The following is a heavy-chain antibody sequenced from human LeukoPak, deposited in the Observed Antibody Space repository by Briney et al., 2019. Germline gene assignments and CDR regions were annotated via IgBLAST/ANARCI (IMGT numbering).Heavy chain of an antibody. CDR3: AREYSSSSGRRAFDI. J-gene: IGHJ3*02. Sequence: SDTLSLTCTVSGGSFIGYYWSWIRQPPGKGLEWLGYIYYSGSTNYNPSLKSRLTISIDTSEKQFSLKLNSVTATDTGVYYCAREYSSSSGRRAFDIWGQGTMVTVSS. CDR2: IYYSGST. CDR1: GGSFIGYY. V-gene: IGHV4-59*08. D-gene: IGHD6-6*01.